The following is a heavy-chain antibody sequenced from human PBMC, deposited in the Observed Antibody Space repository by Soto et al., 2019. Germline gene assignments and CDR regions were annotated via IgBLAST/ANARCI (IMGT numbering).Heavy chain of an antibody. CDR2: IIPILGIA. D-gene: IGHD5-12*01. V-gene: IGHV1-69*08. J-gene: IGHJ4*02. CDR1: GGTFSSYT. Sequence: QVQLVQSGAEVKKPGSSVKVSCKASGGTFSSYTISWVRQAPGQGLEWMGRIIPILGIANYAQKFQGRVTITADKSTSTAYMELSSLRSEDTAVYYCARDQMRDEEATGEAYWGQGTLVTVSS. CDR3: ARDQMRDEEATGEAY.